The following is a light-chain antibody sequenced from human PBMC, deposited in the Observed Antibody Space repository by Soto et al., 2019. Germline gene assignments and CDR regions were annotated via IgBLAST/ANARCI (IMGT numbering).Light chain of an antibody. V-gene: IGLV1-40*01. CDR2: GNS. CDR3: QSYDSSRLEV. J-gene: IGLJ2*01. Sequence: QSVLTQPPSVSGAPGQRVTISCTASSSNIGAGYDVHWYQQLPGTAPKLLIYGNSNRPSGVPDRFSGSKSGTSASLAITGLQAEDEADYYCQSYDSSRLEVFGGGTKVTVL. CDR1: SSNIGAGYD.